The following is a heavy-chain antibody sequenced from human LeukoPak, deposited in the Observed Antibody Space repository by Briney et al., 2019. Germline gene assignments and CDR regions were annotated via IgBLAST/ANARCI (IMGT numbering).Heavy chain of an antibody. D-gene: IGHD3-3*01. J-gene: IGHJ3*02. CDR2: IYWNDDK. Sequence: SGPTLVNPTQTLTLTCTFSGFSLSTSGVGVGWIRQPPGKALEWLALIYWNDDKRYSPSLKSRLTITKDTSKNQVVLTMTNMDPVDTATYYCAHSSYDFWSGYQSPLHAFDIWGQGTMVTVSS. CDR1: GFSLSTSGVG. V-gene: IGHV2-5*01. CDR3: AHSSYDFWSGYQSPLHAFDI.